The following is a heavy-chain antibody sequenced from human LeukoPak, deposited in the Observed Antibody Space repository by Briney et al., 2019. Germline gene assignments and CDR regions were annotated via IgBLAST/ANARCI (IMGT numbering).Heavy chain of an antibody. J-gene: IGHJ5*02. CDR3: ASLYGSGKRWVDP. Sequence: GGSLRLSCAASGFTFSDHYMDWVRQAPGRGLEWVGRTRNKANSYTTEYAASVKGRFTISRDDSKNSLYLQMNSLKTEDTAVYYCASLYGSGKRWVDPWGQGTLVTVSS. CDR2: TRNKANSYTT. CDR1: GFTFSDHY. D-gene: IGHD3-10*01. V-gene: IGHV3-72*01.